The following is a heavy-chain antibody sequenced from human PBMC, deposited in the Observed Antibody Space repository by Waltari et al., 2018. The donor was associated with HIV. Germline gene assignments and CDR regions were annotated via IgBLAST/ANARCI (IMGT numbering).Heavy chain of an antibody. CDR3: AKTKLRHGGGYHGMDV. Sequence: EVQLVESGGGLVQPGGSLRLSCAASGFTVSNNYMNWVRQAPGKGLEWVSMIYSGGNTYFADSVKGRFTISRDNSKNTLYLQMNGLRAEDTAVYYCAKTKLRHGGGYHGMDVWGQGTTVTVSS. CDR1: GFTVSNNY. CDR2: IYSGGNT. D-gene: IGHD3-3*01. V-gene: IGHV3-66*01. J-gene: IGHJ6*02.